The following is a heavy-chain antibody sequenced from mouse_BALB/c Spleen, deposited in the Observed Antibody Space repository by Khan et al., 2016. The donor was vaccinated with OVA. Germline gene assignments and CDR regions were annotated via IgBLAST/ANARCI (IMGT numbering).Heavy chain of an antibody. D-gene: IGHD2-14*01. V-gene: IGHV2-6-4*01. CDR3: ARAYYRYDGYYAMDY. CDR1: GFSLSRYN. CDR2: IWGGGGT. Sequence: QVQLKESGPGLVAPSQSLSITCTVSGFSLSRYNIHWVRQPPGKGLEWLGMIWGGGGTDYNSTLKSRLSIIKDNSKSQVFLKMNSLQTVDTAMYYCARAYYRYDGYYAMDYWGQGTSVTVSS. J-gene: IGHJ4*01.